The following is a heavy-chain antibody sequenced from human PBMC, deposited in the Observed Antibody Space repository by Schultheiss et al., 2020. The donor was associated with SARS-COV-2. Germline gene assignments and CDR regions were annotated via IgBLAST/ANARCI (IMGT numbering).Heavy chain of an antibody. J-gene: IGHJ6*02. CDR1: GYTFTSYG. CDR3: ARVTVVPAPDRYGMDV. Sequence: ASVKVSCKASGYTFTSYGISWVRQAPGQGLEWMGWINPNSGGTNYAQKFQGWVTMTRDTSISTAYMELSRLRSEDTAVYYCARVTVVPAPDRYGMDVWGQGTTVTVSS. V-gene: IGHV1-2*04. CDR2: INPNSGGT. D-gene: IGHD2-2*01.